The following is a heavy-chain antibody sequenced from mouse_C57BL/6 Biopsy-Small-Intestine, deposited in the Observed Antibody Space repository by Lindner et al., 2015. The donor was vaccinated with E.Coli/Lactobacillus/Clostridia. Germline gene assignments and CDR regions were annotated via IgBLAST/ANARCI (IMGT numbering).Heavy chain of an antibody. V-gene: IGHV5-17*01. J-gene: IGHJ4*01. CDR1: GFIFSDYG. CDR3: ARQGIYYGDYGGSMDY. CDR2: ISSGSSTI. Sequence: VQLAGVWGGLVKPGGSRKLSCAASGFIFSDYGIHWVRQSPEKGLEWIAYISSGSSTIYYADTVKGRFTISRDNAKNTLFLQMTSLRSEDTAMYYCARQGIYYGDYGGSMDYWGQGTSVTVSS. D-gene: IGHD2-13*01.